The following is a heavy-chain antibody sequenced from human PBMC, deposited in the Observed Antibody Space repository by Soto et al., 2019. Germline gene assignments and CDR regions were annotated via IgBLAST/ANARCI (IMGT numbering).Heavy chain of an antibody. Sequence: EVHLVETGGDLILPGGSLRLSRSTSVFNVSSSYMSWVRQAPGKGLEWVSSIYSDGTTDYADSVKGRFTISRDSSRNMVFLQMKGLRGEDTAVYYCARDCCSGRHYAHWGQGSLVTVSS. CDR1: VFNVSSSY. CDR2: IYSDGTT. D-gene: IGHD1-26*01. J-gene: IGHJ4*02. CDR3: ARDCCSGRHYAH. V-gene: IGHV3-53*02.